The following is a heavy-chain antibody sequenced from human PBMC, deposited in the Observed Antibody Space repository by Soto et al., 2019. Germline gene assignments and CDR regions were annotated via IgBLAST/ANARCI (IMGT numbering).Heavy chain of an antibody. V-gene: IGHV1-8*01. Sequence: ASVKGSCKAPGYTFTSYDINWVRQATGQGREWMGWMNPNSGNTGYAQKFQGRVTMTRNTSISTAYMELSSLRSEDTAVYYCAREWGISDYYYYYMDVWGKGTTVTVSS. CDR3: AREWGISDYYYYYMDV. J-gene: IGHJ6*03. D-gene: IGHD1-26*01. CDR1: GYTFTSYD. CDR2: MNPNSGNT.